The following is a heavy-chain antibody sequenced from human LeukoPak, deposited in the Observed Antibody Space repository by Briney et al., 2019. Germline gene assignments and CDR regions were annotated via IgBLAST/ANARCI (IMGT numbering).Heavy chain of an antibody. CDR3: ARSGAVTSYYDTSGYSFQH. V-gene: IGHV3-21*01. CDR2: ISSSGYI. CDR1: GFTFSSYG. J-gene: IGHJ1*01. D-gene: IGHD3-22*01. Sequence: PGGSLRLSCAASGFTFSSYGMDWVRQAPGKGLEWVSSISSSGYIHYVDSVRGRFTISRDSAKNSLYLQMNSLRAEDTAVYYCARSGAVTSYYDTSGYSFQHWGQGTLVTVSS.